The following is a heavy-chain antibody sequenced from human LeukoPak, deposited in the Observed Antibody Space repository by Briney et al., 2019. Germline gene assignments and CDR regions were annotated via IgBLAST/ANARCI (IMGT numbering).Heavy chain of an antibody. CDR1: GFTFDDYA. CDR3: AKDISGSRDGYNGASFDY. Sequence: PGGSLRLSCAASGFTFDDYAMHWVRQAPGKGLEWASGISWNSGSIGYADSVKGRSTISRDNAKNSLYLQMNSLRAEDTALYYCAKDISGSRDGYNGASFDYWGQGTLVTVSS. V-gene: IGHV3-9*01. J-gene: IGHJ4*02. CDR2: ISWNSGSI. D-gene: IGHD5-24*01.